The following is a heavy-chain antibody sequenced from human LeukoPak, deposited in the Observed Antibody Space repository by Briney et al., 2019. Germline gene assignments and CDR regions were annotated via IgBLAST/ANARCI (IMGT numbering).Heavy chain of an antibody. CDR2: INAGNGNT. Sequence: GSSVKVSCKASGGTFSSYAISWVRQAPGQRLEWMGWINAGNGNTKYSQKFQGRVTITRDTSASTAYMELSSLRSEDTAVYYCAREYYYGSGSYYFLHAFDIWGQGTMVTVSS. CDR3: AREYYYGSGSYYFLHAFDI. V-gene: IGHV1-3*01. D-gene: IGHD3-10*01. CDR1: GGTFSSYA. J-gene: IGHJ3*02.